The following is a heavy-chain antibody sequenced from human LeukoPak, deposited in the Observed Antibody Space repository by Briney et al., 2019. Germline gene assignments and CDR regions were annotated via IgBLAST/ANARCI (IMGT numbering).Heavy chain of an antibody. CDR1: GFTFSSYA. V-gene: IGHV3-33*08. Sequence: PGGSLRLSCAASGFTFSSYAMHWVRQAPGKGLEWVAVIWYDGSNKYYADSVKGRFTISRDNSKNTLYLQMNSLRAEDTAVYYCARDSSGPTYGMDVWGQGTTVTVSS. CDR2: IWYDGSNK. D-gene: IGHD2-15*01. J-gene: IGHJ6*02. CDR3: ARDSSGPTYGMDV.